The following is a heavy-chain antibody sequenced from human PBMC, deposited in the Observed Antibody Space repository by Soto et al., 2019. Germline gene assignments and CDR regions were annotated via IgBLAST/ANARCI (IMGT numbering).Heavy chain of an antibody. J-gene: IGHJ3*02. V-gene: IGHV1-46*01. D-gene: IGHD1-26*01. CDR1: GYTFTSYY. CDR2: INPSGGST. CDR3: ARVAPIVGASRGAFDI. Sequence: SVKVSCKASGYTFTSYYMHWVRQAPGQGLEWMGIINPSGGSTSYAQKFQGRVTMTRDTSTSTVYMELSSLRSEDTAVYYCARVAPIVGASRGAFDIWGQGKMVTVSS.